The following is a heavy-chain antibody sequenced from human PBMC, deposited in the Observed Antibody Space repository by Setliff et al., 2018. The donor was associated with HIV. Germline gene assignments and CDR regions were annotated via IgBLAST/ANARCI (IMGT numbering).Heavy chain of an antibody. CDR2: IYTSGST. CDR3: ARGNSSGWYSFLHYYYMDV. J-gene: IGHJ6*03. D-gene: IGHD6-19*01. V-gene: IGHV4-61*02. Sequence: SETLSLTCTVSGGSITSGSYYWSWIRQPAGKGLEWIGRIYTSGSTKYNPSLKGRVTISVDTSKNQFSLKLSSVTAADTAVYYCARGNSSGWYSFLHYYYMDVWGKGTTVTVSS. CDR1: GGSITSGSYY.